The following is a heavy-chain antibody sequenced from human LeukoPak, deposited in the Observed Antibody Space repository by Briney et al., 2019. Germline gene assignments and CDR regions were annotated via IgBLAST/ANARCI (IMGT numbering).Heavy chain of an antibody. V-gene: IGHV3-66*02. CDR2: IYSGGST. Sequence: GGSLRLSCAASGFTVSSNYMSLVRQAPGKGLEWVSVIYSGGSTYYADSVKGRFTISRDNSKNTLYLQMNSLRAEDAAVYYCARSTPYSIGWGYYYYYMDVWGKGTTVTVSS. J-gene: IGHJ6*03. CDR3: ARSTPYSIGWGYYYYYMDV. CDR1: GFTVSSNY. D-gene: IGHD6-19*01.